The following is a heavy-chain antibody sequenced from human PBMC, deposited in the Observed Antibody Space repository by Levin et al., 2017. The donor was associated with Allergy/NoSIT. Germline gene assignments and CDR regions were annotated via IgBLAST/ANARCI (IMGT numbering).Heavy chain of an antibody. CDR1: GFTFSAGW. V-gene: IGHV3-15*01. CDR2: IKPKGSGGTA. CDR3: SLNYLDQ. J-gene: IGHJ4*02. Sequence: GGSLRLSCTTSGFTFSAGWMSWIRQAPGKGLEWIGRIKPKGSGGTADYAEPIQGRFTISRDDSKNTLYLHMNSLRSEDTALYFCSLNYLDQWGQGTQVTVSS.